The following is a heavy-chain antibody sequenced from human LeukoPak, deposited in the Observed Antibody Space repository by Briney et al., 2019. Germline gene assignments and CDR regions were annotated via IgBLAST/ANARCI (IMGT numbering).Heavy chain of an antibody. CDR2: INPNSGGT. CDR1: GYTFTGYY. Sequence: ASGKVSCKASGYTFTGYYMHWVRQAPGQGLELMGLINPNSGGTNYAQKFQGRVTMTRGTSFSTAYMELSRLRSDDSAVYYCARGVGAFDIWGQGTMVTVSS. V-gene: IGHV1-2*02. J-gene: IGHJ3*02. D-gene: IGHD3-16*01. CDR3: ARGVGAFDI.